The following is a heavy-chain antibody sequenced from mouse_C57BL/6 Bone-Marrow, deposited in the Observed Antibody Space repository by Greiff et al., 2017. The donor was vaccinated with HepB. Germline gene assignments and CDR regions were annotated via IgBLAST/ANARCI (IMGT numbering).Heavy chain of an antibody. CDR1: GYTFTSYW. Sequence: QVQLQQPGAELVKPGASVKLSCKASGYTFTSYWMQWVKQRPGQGLEWIGEIDPSDRYTNYNQKFKGKATLTVDKSSSTAYMQLSSLTSEDSAVYYCARWADYYGSSYGYYWRQGTTLTGSS. D-gene: IGHD1-1*01. CDR2: IDPSDRYT. CDR3: ARWADYYGSSYGYY. V-gene: IGHV1-50*01. J-gene: IGHJ2*01.